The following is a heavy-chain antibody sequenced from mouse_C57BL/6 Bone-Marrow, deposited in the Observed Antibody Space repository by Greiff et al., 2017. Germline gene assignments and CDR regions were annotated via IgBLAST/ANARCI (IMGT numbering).Heavy chain of an antibody. V-gene: IGHV1-50*01. D-gene: IGHD2-3*01. CDR3: ARMGWSFDY. CDR1: GYTFTSYW. CDR2: IDPSDSYT. Sequence: VQLQQPGAELVKPGASVKLSCKASGYTFTSYWMQWVKQRPGQGLEWIGEIDPSDSYTNYNQKFKGKATLTVATSSSTAYMQRRSLTSGDSAVYYGARMGWSFDYWGQGTTLTVTA. J-gene: IGHJ2*01.